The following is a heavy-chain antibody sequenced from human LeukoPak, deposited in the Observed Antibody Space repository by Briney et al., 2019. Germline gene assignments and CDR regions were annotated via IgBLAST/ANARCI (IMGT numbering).Heavy chain of an antibody. J-gene: IGHJ5*02. V-gene: IGHV4-39*01. CDR1: GGSISSNTYF. Sequence: SETLSLTCNGSGGSISSNTYFWGWIRRPPGKGLEWIGSIRYSGSTYYNPSLKSRVTISVDTSKNQFSLNLSSLTAADTAVYYCATSDTVSTYNWFDPWGQGTLVTVS. D-gene: IGHD5/OR15-5a*01. CDR2: IRYSGST. CDR3: ATSDTVSTYNWFDP.